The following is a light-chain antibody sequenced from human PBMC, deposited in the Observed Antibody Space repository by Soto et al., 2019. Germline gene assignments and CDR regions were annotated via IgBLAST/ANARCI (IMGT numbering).Light chain of an antibody. CDR1: QSVSSNY. J-gene: IGKJ4*01. CDR3: QQYGSSPPLT. V-gene: IGKV3-20*01. CDR2: GAS. Sequence: IVLTQSPGTLSLSPGERATLSCRASQSVSSNYLAWYQQNPGQAPRLLIYGASSRATGISDRFSGSGSGTAFTLTISRLEPEDFVVYYCQQYGSSPPLTFGGGTNVEIK.